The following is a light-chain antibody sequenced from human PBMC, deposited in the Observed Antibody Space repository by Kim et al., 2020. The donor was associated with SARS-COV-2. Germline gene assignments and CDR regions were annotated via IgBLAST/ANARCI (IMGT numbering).Light chain of an antibody. CDR3: NSRDSSGNRV. CDR2: GKN. Sequence: VRITSKGDNLRNYYASWYQQKPRQATILVIYGKNNRPSGIPDLFSGSSSGNTASLTITGAQAEDEADYYCNSRDSSGNRVFGGGTQLTVL. CDR1: NLRNYY. J-gene: IGLJ2*01. V-gene: IGLV3-19*01.